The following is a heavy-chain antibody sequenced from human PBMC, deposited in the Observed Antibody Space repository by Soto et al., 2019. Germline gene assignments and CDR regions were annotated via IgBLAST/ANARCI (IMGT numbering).Heavy chain of an antibody. CDR3: AKSATKPGSIDQ. J-gene: IGHJ4*02. D-gene: IGHD3-10*01. CDR2: ISYDGSIT. CDR1: KFTLSTYG. Sequence: QVQLVESGGGVVQPGRSLRLSCAASKFTLSTYGMHGVRQAPGKGLEWVAVISYDGSITYYGDSVKGRFTISRDNSKNTVHLQMSSLRPEDTAVYYCAKSATKPGSIDQWGQGTRVTVSS. V-gene: IGHV3-30*18.